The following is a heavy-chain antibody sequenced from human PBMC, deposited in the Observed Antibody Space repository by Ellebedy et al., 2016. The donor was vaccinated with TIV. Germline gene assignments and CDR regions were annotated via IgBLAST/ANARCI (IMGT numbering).Heavy chain of an antibody. J-gene: IGHJ4*02. Sequence: AASVKVSCKASGYTFTDFDINWVRQAAGQGLEWVAWMNPNSGNTGSAQKFQGRVTMTMDSSISPAYMELSSLRSEDTAVYYCGRGRGYASTGRVYYFDYWGQGSLVTVSS. D-gene: IGHD2-15*01. V-gene: IGHV1-8*01. CDR2: MNPNSGNT. CDR3: GRGRGYASTGRVYYFDY. CDR1: GYTFTDFD.